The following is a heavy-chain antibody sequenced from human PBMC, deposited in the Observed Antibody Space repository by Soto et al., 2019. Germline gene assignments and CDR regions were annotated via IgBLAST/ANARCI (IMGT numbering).Heavy chain of an antibody. CDR3: ARDFTAVADHYYYYGMDV. Sequence: ASVKVSCKASGGTFSSYAISWVRQAPGQGLEWMGGIIPIFGTANYAQKFQGRVTITADKSTSTAYMELSSLRSEDTAVYYCARDFTAVADHYYYYGMDVWGQGTTVTVSS. D-gene: IGHD6-19*01. J-gene: IGHJ6*02. CDR2: IIPIFGTA. V-gene: IGHV1-69*06. CDR1: GGTFSSYA.